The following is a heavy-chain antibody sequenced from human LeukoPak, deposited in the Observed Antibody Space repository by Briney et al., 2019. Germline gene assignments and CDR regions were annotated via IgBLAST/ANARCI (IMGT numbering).Heavy chain of an antibody. D-gene: IGHD3-10*01. CDR1: GGSISSSSYY. Sequence: SETLSLTCTVSGGSISSSSYYWGWIRQPPGKGLEWIGSIYYSGSTYYNPSLKSRVTISVDTSKNQFSLKLSSATAADTAVYYCARHQSAYYYGSGNWGQGTLVTVSS. V-gene: IGHV4-39*01. CDR2: IYYSGST. J-gene: IGHJ4*02. CDR3: ARHQSAYYYGSGN.